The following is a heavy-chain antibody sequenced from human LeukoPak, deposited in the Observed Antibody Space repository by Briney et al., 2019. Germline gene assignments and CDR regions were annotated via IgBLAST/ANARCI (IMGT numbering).Heavy chain of an antibody. CDR3: ARGPPFIVGTTRNWFDP. Sequence: SETLSLTCTVSGGSSSSYYWNWMRQPAGKGLERIGRIYTSGSTNYNPSLKSRVTMSVDTPKNQFSLKLSSVTAADTAVYYCARGPPFIVGTTRNWFDPWGQGTLVTVSS. CDR2: IYTSGST. J-gene: IGHJ5*02. V-gene: IGHV4-4*07. D-gene: IGHD1-26*01. CDR1: GGSSSSYY.